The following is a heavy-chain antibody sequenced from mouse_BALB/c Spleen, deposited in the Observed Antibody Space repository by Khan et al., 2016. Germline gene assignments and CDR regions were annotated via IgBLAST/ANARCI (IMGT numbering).Heavy chain of an antibody. CDR2: IYPGDGAT. Sequence: QVQLQQSGAELVRPGSSVKISCKASGFAFSSYWMNWVKQRPGKGLEWIGQIYPGDGATNYNGKFKGKATLTADKPSSTAYMHLSSLTSEDSAVYFCARGTPFANWGQGTLVTVSA. V-gene: IGHV1-80*01. CDR3: ARGTPFAN. D-gene: IGHD2-14*01. CDR1: GFAFSSYW. J-gene: IGHJ3*01.